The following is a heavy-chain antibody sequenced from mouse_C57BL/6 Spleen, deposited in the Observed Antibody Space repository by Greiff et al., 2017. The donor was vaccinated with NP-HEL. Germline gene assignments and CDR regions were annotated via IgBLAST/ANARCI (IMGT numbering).Heavy chain of an antibody. CDR1: GFTFSSYA. D-gene: IGHD1-1*01. V-gene: IGHV5-4*03. CDR2: ISDGGSYT. Sequence: EVMLVESGGGLVKPGGSLKLSCAASGFTFSSYAMSWVRQTPEKRLEWVATISDGGSYTYYPDNVKGRFTISRDNAKNNLYLQMSHLKSEDTAMYYCARAYGSSLYFDYWGQGTTLTVSS. CDR3: ARAYGSSLYFDY. J-gene: IGHJ2*01.